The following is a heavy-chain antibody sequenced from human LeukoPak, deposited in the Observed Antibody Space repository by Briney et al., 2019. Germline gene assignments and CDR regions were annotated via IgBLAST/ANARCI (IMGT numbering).Heavy chain of an antibody. J-gene: IGHJ4*02. Sequence: PGGSLRLSCAASGFTFSNYAIPWVRQAPGKGLEWVAVISHDGSNKYYADSVKGRFTISRDNSKNTLYLQMNSLRAEDTAVYYCARGSSGPYRGSDYWGQGTLVTVSS. CDR2: ISHDGSNK. D-gene: IGHD3-22*01. CDR3: ARGSSGPYRGSDY. CDR1: GFTFSNYA. V-gene: IGHV3-30*04.